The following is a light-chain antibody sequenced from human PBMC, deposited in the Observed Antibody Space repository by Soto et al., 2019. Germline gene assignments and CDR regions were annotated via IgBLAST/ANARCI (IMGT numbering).Light chain of an antibody. Sequence: EIVMTQSPATLSVSPGERATLSCRASQGISSNLAWYQQKPGQAPRLLIYGASTRAAGIPARFSGSESGAEFTLTISSLQYEDFVVYFCQQYNDWPETFGQGTKLEIK. CDR1: QGISSN. CDR3: QQYNDWPET. J-gene: IGKJ1*01. V-gene: IGKV3-15*01. CDR2: GAS.